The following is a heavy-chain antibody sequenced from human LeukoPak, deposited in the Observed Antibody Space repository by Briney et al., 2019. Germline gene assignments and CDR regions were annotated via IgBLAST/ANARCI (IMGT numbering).Heavy chain of an antibody. Sequence: SETLSLTCTVSGGSISSYYWSWIRQPPGKGLERIGYIYYSGSTNYNPSLKSRVTISVDTSKNQFSLKLSSVTAADTAVYYCARQWDSSSWYYFDYWGQGTLVTVSS. CDR3: ARQWDSSSWYYFDY. J-gene: IGHJ4*02. V-gene: IGHV4-59*08. D-gene: IGHD6-13*01. CDR1: GGSISSYY. CDR2: IYYSGST.